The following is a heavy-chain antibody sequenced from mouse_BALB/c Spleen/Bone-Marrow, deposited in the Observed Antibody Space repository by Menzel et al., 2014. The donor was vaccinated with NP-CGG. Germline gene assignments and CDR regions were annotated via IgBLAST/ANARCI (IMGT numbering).Heavy chain of an antibody. CDR2: INPESNTI. J-gene: IGHJ3*01. CDR1: GFDFSRYW. D-gene: IGHD2-3*01. V-gene: IGHV4-1*02. CDR3: ARLGYYGWFAY. Sequence: EVMLVESGGGLVQPGGSPKLSCAASGFDFSRYWMSWVRQAPGKGLQWIGEINPESNTINYTPSLKDKFIISRDNAKNTLYLQMSKVRSEDTALYCCARLGYYGWFAYWGQGTLVTVSA.